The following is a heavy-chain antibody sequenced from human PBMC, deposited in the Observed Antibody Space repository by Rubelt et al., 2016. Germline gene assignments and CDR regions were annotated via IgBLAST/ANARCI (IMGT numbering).Heavy chain of an antibody. Sequence: QLQLQESGPGLVKPSETLSLTCTVSGGSISSSSYYWGWIRQPPGKGLEWIGSIYSSGSTYYNPPLKGRGTISVDTAKNQFSRKLSSVTAADTAVYYCARLSSGYDRYFDYWGQGTLVTVSS. CDR2: IYSSGST. CDR3: ARLSSGYDRYFDY. CDR1: GGSISSSSYY. V-gene: IGHV4-39*07. J-gene: IGHJ4*02. D-gene: IGHD5-12*01.